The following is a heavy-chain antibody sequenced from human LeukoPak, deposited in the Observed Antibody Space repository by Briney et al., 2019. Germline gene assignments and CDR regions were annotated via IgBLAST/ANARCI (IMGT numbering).Heavy chain of an antibody. CDR3: ARDYRPTYYDFWSGYRKPYYYYGMDV. Sequence: AAVTVSFTASGYTFTSYGISWVRQAPGQGLAWMGWISAYNGNTNYTQKLQGRVTMTTDTSTSTAYMELRSLRSDDTAVYYCARDYRPTYYDFWSGYRKPYYYYGMDVWGQGTTVTVSS. J-gene: IGHJ6*02. CDR1: GYTFTSYG. V-gene: IGHV1-18*01. CDR2: ISAYNGNT. D-gene: IGHD3-3*01.